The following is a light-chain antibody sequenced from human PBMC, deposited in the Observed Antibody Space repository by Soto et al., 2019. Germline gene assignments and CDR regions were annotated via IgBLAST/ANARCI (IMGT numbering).Light chain of an antibody. CDR2: DAS. CDR3: HQRSNWL. V-gene: IGKV3-11*01. CDR1: QSVSTY. J-gene: IGKJ3*01. Sequence: DIVLTQSPATLSLSPGERATPSCRASQSVSTYVAWYQQKPGQAPRLLIYDASNRAAGIPARFSGSGSGTDFTLTISSLEPEDFAVYYCHQRSNWLFGPGTKVDIK.